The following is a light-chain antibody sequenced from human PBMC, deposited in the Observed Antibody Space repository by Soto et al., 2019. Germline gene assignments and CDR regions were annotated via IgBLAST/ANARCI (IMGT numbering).Light chain of an antibody. Sequence: QSVRPQPASLSEYPGQSLTISCTGTRSNIGTYDYVSWFQQHPGKAPKLMISEVNNRPSGVSNRFSGSKSGNTAYLTISGLQVEYGADYYCCSYPTTRTVEFGAGTMVTVL. CDR3: CSYPTTRTVE. CDR1: RSNIGTYDY. CDR2: EVN. J-gene: IGLJ1*01. V-gene: IGLV2-14*01.